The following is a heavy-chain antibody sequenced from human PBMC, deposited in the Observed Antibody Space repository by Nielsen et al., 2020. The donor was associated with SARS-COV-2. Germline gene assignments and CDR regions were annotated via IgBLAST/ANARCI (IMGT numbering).Heavy chain of an antibody. D-gene: IGHD3-16*01. CDR2: ISSRSSII. CDR1: GFTFSDYY. V-gene: IGHV3-11*01. J-gene: IGHJ4*02. CDR3: ARYRAQGFMSFDY. Sequence: GGSLRLSCAASGFTFSDYYMSWIRQAPGKGLEWISYISSRSSIIYYAESVRGRFTISRDNAKSSLYLQMTSLRVEDTAVYYCARYRAQGFMSFDYWGQGTLVTVSS.